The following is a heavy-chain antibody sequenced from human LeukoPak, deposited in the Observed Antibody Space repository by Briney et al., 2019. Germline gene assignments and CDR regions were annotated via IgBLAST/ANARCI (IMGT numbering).Heavy chain of an antibody. CDR2: IYYSGST. CDR1: GGSISSYY. V-gene: IGHV4-59*01. J-gene: IGHJ4*02. D-gene: IGHD1-26*01. Sequence: SETLSLTCTVSGGSISSYYWSWIRQPPGKGLKWIGYIYYSGSTNYNPSLKSRVTISVDTSKNQFSLKLSSVTAADTAVYYCARVEGATTFDYWGQGTLVTVSS. CDR3: ARVEGATTFDY.